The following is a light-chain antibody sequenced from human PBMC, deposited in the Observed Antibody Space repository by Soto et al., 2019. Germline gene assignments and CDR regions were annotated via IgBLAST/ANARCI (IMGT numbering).Light chain of an antibody. CDR2: EVS. CDR1: SSDVGGYNS. Sequence: QSALTQPPSASGSPGQSVTISCTGTSSDVGGYNSVSWYQHHPGKAPKLMIYEVSKRPSGVPDRFSGSKSGNTASLTVSGLQADDEADYYCSSYAGSSSFVVFGGGTKPTVL. J-gene: IGLJ3*02. V-gene: IGLV2-8*01. CDR3: SSYAGSSSFVV.